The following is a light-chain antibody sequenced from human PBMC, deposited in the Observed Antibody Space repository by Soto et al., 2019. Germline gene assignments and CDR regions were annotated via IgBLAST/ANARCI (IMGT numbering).Light chain of an antibody. V-gene: IGKV3-11*01. Sequence: EIVLTQSPATLSLSPGERATLSCRASQSVSTYLAWYQQKPGQAPRLLIYDASNRATGIPARFSGSGSGTDFTLTISSLEPEDLAVYYCLQRSKWEFTFGPGTKVDIK. CDR3: LQRSKWEFT. CDR2: DAS. CDR1: QSVSTY. J-gene: IGKJ3*01.